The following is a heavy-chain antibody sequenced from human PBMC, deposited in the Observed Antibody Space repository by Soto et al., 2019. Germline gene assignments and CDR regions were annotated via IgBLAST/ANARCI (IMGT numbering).Heavy chain of an antibody. Sequence: GESLKISCKGSGYSFTSYWIGWVRQMPGKGLEWMGIIYPGDSDTRYSPSFQGQVTISADKSISTAYLQWSSLKASDTAMYYCARQVTCSSTSCYPSYYYYYGMDVWGQGTTVTV. V-gene: IGHV5-51*01. D-gene: IGHD2-2*01. CDR1: GYSFTSYW. J-gene: IGHJ6*02. CDR3: ARQVTCSSTSCYPSYYYYYGMDV. CDR2: IYPGDSDT.